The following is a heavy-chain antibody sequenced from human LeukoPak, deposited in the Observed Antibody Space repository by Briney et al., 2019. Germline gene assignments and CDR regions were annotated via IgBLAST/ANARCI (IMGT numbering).Heavy chain of an antibody. CDR2: IYHSEST. Sequence: SATLSLTCAVSGDSIIIGSYYGAWVRQPPGKGREWIGSIYHSESTYYNPSLKSRVTISLDKSKNHFSLKLSSLTAADTAVYYCARDRLSLGAFDIWGQGTMVTVSS. D-gene: IGHD7-27*01. CDR3: ARDRLSLGAFDI. CDR1: GDSIIIGSYY. V-gene: IGHV4-39*07. J-gene: IGHJ3*02.